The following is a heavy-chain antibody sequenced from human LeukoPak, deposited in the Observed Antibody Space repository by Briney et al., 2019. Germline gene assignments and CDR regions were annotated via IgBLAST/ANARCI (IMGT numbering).Heavy chain of an antibody. J-gene: IGHJ4*02. CDR1: GDSISSCSNY. Sequence: SETLTLTCSASGDSISSCSNYWVWIRQPPGQELEWIGRLYYRGSTYYNPSLKSRVTVCVDTSKNHFSPKLTSVTAADTAVYYCATVVRGFFAPPYYFDYWGQGTLVTVSS. CDR2: LYYRGST. CDR3: ATVVRGFFAPPYYFDY. V-gene: IGHV4-39*02. D-gene: IGHD3-10*01.